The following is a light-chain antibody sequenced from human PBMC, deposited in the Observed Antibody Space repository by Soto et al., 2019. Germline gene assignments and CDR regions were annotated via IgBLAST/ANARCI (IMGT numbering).Light chain of an antibody. CDR3: QQRSNWPQGPIT. J-gene: IGKJ5*01. Sequence: EIVLTQSPATLSLSPGERVTLSCRASQSVSSYLAWYQQKPGQAPRLLIYDASNRATGIPARFSGSGSGTDFTLTISSLEPEDFAVYYCQQRSNWPQGPITFGQGTRLEIK. V-gene: IGKV3-11*01. CDR2: DAS. CDR1: QSVSSY.